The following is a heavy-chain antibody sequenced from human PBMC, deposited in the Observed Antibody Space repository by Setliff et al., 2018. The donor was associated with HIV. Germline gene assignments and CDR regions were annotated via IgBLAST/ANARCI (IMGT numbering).Heavy chain of an antibody. Sequence: ASVKVSCKASGYTFTSYYMHWVRQAPGQGLEWMGTINPSGGSTSYAQKFQGRVTMTRDTSTSTVYMELSSLRSEDTAVYYCARDNYDDYSRVQMDVWGKGTTVTVSS. CDR1: GYTFTSYY. D-gene: IGHD4-17*01. V-gene: IGHV1-46*03. CDR3: ARDNYDDYSRVQMDV. CDR2: INPSGGST. J-gene: IGHJ6*04.